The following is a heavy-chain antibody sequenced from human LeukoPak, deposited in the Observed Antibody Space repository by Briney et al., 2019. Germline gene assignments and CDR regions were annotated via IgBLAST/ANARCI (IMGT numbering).Heavy chain of an antibody. CDR3: ARESGGYSGYELGDIDY. CDR2: IYYSGST. V-gene: IGHV4-59*01. CDR1: GGSISSYY. J-gene: IGHJ4*02. D-gene: IGHD5-12*01. Sequence: SETLSLTCTVSGGSISSYYWSWIRQPPGKGLEWIGYIYYSGSTNYNPSLKSRVTISVDTSKNQFSLKLSSVTAADTAVYYCARESGGYSGYELGDIDYWGQGTLVTVSS.